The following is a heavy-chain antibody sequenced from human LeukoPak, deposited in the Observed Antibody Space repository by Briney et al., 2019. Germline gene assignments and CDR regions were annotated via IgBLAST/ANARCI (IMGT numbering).Heavy chain of an antibody. D-gene: IGHD6-19*01. J-gene: IGHJ4*02. CDR3: ARVTSGAVAGEYYFDY. CDR2: VHHTGST. Sequence: SETLSLTCNVSGYSISRGYYWGWIRQPPGKGLEWIGSVHHTGSTYYNPSLRSRVSISVDKSTNHISLEVTSVTAADTAVYYCARVTSGAVAGEYYFDYWGQGTLVTVSS. V-gene: IGHV4-38-2*02. CDR1: GYSISRGYY.